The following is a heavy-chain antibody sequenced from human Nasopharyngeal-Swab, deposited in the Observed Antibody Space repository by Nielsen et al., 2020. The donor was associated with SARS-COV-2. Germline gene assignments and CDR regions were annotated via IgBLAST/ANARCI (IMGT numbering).Heavy chain of an antibody. D-gene: IGHD2-8*01. V-gene: IGHV3-33*01. CDR3: ARGCTNGVCYPTSYYYYGMDV. CDR2: IWYDGSNK. CDR1: GFTFSSYG. Sequence: GESLKISCAASGFTFSSYGMHWVRQAPGKGLEWVAVIWYDGSNKYYADSVKGRFTISRDNSKNSLYLQMNSLRAEDTAVYYCARGCTNGVCYPTSYYYYGMDVWGQGTTVTVSS. J-gene: IGHJ6*02.